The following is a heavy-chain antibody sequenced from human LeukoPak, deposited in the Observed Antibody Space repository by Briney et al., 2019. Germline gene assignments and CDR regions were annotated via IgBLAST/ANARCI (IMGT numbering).Heavy chain of an antibody. V-gene: IGHV3-73*01. J-gene: IGHJ4*02. CDR3: AKDLELLPDY. Sequence: GGSLRLSCAASGFTFSGSAMHWVRQASGKGLEWVGRIRSKANSYATAYAASVKGRFTISRDNSKNTLYLQMNSLRAEDTAVYYCAKDLELLPDYWGQGTLVTVSS. CDR2: IRSKANSYAT. CDR1: GFTFSGSA. D-gene: IGHD1-26*01.